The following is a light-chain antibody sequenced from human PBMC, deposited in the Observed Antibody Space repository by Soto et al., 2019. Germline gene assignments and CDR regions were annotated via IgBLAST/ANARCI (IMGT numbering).Light chain of an antibody. CDR1: QSISTY. CDR2: DAS. CDR3: HQRSSWPLT. V-gene: IGKV3-11*01. Sequence: EIVLTQSPATLSLSPGERATLSCRASQSISTYLAWYQQKPGQPPRLLIYDASHRATGIPARFGGSGSGTDFTLTISNLEPEDLAVYYCHQRSSWPLTFGGGTKVEI. J-gene: IGKJ4*01.